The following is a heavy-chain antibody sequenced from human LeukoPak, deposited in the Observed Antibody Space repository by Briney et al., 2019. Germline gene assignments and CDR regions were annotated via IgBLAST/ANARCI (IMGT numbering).Heavy chain of an antibody. V-gene: IGHV3-49*04. J-gene: IGHJ6*02. CDR3: TRGEGVYQYGLDV. D-gene: IGHD3-16*01. CDR1: GFTFGDYA. CDR2: IRSKAYGGTT. Sequence: QPGRSLRLSCTASGFTFGDYAMSWVRQAPGKGLEWVGFIRSKAYGGTTDYAASVKGRFTLSRDDSKSIAYLQMNSLKTEDTAVYYCTRGEGVYQYGLDVLGQGTTVTVSS.